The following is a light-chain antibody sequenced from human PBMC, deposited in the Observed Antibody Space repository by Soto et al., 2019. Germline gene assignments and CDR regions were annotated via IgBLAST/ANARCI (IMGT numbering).Light chain of an antibody. Sequence: DIQMTQSPSSLSASVGDRVTITCRASQSISSSLNWLQLKPGKAPKLLIYGTSTLQSAVPSRFSGSGSGTDFTLTINSLQPEDSAVYYCQQAYSPLLSFGGGTRVEIK. V-gene: IGKV1-39*01. CDR1: QSISSS. CDR3: QQAYSPLLS. CDR2: GTS. J-gene: IGKJ4*01.